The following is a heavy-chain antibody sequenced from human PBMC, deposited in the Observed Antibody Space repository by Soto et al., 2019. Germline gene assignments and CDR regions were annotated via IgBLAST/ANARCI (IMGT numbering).Heavy chain of an antibody. Sequence: EASVKVSCKASGGTFSSYAISWVRQAPGQGLEWMGGIIPIFGTANYAQKFQGRVTITADESTSTAYMELSSLRSEDTAVYYCATGGLVYYGSGSYLDYYYGMDVWGQGTTVTVSS. J-gene: IGHJ6*02. CDR3: ATGGLVYYGSGSYLDYYYGMDV. V-gene: IGHV1-69*13. CDR2: IIPIFGTA. CDR1: GGTFSSYA. D-gene: IGHD3-10*01.